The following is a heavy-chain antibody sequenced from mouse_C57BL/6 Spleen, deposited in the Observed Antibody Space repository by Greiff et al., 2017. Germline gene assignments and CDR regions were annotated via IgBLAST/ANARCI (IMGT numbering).Heavy chain of an antibody. CDR1: GYTFTDYE. V-gene: IGHV1-15*01. CDR3: TIYYYGNWYCDV. Sequence: VQLQQSGAELVRPGASVTLSCKASGYTFTDYEMHWVKQTPVHGLEWIGAIDPETGGTAYNQKFKGKAILTADKSSSTAYMELRSLTSEDSAVYYCTIYYYGNWYCDVWGTGTTVTVSS. J-gene: IGHJ1*03. D-gene: IGHD1-1*01. CDR2: IDPETGGT.